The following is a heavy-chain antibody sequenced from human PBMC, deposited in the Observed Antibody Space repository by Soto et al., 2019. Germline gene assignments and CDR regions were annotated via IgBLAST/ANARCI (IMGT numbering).Heavy chain of an antibody. J-gene: IGHJ6*02. Sequence: SETLSLTCAVSGGSISSGCYFWGWIRQPPGKGLEWIGSIYHSGSTYYNPSLKSRVTISVDRSKNQFSLKLSSVTAADTAVYYCATVAGNYYYGMDVWGQGTTVTVSS. V-gene: IGHV4-39*01. CDR2: IYHSGST. CDR3: ATVAGNYYYGMDV. CDR1: GGSISSGCYF. D-gene: IGHD6-19*01.